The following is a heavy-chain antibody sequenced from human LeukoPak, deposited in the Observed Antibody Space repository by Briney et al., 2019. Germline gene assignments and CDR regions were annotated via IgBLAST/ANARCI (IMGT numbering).Heavy chain of an antibody. V-gene: IGHV3-74*01. Sequence: PGGSLRLSCAASGLTFSSHWMHWVRQAPGKGLVWVSRITNDGSSTTYADSVKGRFTISRDNAKNMLYLQVNSLRAEDTAVYYCARDNGHHDRAFDIWGQGTMVTVSS. D-gene: IGHD1-14*01. J-gene: IGHJ3*02. CDR2: ITNDGSST. CDR1: GLTFSSHW. CDR3: ARDNGHHDRAFDI.